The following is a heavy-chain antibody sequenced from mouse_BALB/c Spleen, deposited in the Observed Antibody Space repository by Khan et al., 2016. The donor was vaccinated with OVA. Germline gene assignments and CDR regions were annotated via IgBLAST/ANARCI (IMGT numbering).Heavy chain of an antibody. CDR1: GYSITSDYA. D-gene: IGHD2-13*01. CDR2: ISSTGST. V-gene: IGHV3-2*02. J-gene: IGHJ4*01. CDR3: ARSLYYSDSYAMDY. Sequence: EVQLQESGPCLVKPSQSLSLTCTVTGYSITSDYAWNWIRQFPGNKLEWMGYISSTGSTSYNPSLKSRISITRDTSKNQFFLHLNSVTTEDTATYYCARSLYYSDSYAMDYWGQGTSVTVSS.